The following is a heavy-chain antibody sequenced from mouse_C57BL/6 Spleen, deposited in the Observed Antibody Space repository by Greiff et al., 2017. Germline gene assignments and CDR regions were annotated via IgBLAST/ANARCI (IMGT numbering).Heavy chain of an antibody. Sequence: EVQLQQSGAELVRPGASVKLSCTASGFNIKDDYLHWVKQRPEPGLEWIGWIDPENGDTEYASKFQGKATITADTSSNTAYLQRSSLTSEDTAVYYCTTAKLGLAMDYWGQGTSVTVSS. CDR3: TTAKLGLAMDY. CDR2: IDPENGDT. J-gene: IGHJ4*01. V-gene: IGHV14-4*01. CDR1: GFNIKDDY. D-gene: IGHD4-1*01.